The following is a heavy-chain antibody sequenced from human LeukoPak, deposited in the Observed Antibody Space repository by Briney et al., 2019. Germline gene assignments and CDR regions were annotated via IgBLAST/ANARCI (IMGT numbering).Heavy chain of an antibody. J-gene: IGHJ6*03. CDR2: ISSSGSTI. CDR1: GFTFSSYE. V-gene: IGHV3-48*03. Sequence: GGSLRLSCAASGFTFSSYEMNWVRQAPGKGLEWVSYISSSGSTIYYADSVKGRFTISRDNAKNSLYLQMNSLRAEDTAVYYCAREHYFYYMDGWGKGTTVTVSS. CDR3: AREHYFYYMDG.